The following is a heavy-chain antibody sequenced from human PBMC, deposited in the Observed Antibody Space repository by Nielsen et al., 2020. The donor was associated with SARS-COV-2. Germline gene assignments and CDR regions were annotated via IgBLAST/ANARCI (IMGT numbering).Heavy chain of an antibody. CDR2: INPNSGGT. V-gene: IGHV1-2*06. Sequence: ASVKVSCKASGYTFTGYYMHWVRQAPGQGLEWMGRINPNSGGTNYAQKFQGRVTMTRDTSISTAYMELSRLRSDDTAVYYCARGGVGAMTYYYYGMDVWGQGTTVTVSS. CDR3: ARGGVGAMTYYYYGMDV. J-gene: IGHJ6*02. D-gene: IGHD1-26*01. CDR1: GYTFTGYY.